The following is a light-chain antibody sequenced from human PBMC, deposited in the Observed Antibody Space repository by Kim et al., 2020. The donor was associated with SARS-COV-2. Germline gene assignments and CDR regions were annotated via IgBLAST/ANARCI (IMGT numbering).Light chain of an antibody. CDR2: SNT. Sequence: GQRITTSCPGSSSDIGSNTVNWYQQFPGSTPKLLIYSNTQRPSGVPDRFSGSKSGTSASLAITELQSEDEADYYCASWDDSLGGWVFGGGTQLTVL. J-gene: IGLJ3*02. V-gene: IGLV1-44*01. CDR3: ASWDDSLGGWV. CDR1: SSDIGSNT.